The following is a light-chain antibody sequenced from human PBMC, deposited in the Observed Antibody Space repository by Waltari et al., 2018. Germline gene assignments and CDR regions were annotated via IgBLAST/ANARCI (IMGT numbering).Light chain of an antibody. Sequence: RATDSVSPSLACYHQKPGLAPSLLIYDAANRATGIPARFSGSVSGTDFTLTISSLEPEDFAVYYCQQRTIWPLTWTFGQGTKVEIK. CDR3: QQRTIWPLTWT. V-gene: IGKV3-11*01. CDR2: DAA. J-gene: IGKJ1*01. CDR1: DSVSPS.